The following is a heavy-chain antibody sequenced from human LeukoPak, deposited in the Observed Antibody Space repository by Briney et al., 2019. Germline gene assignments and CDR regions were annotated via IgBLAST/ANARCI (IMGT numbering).Heavy chain of an antibody. CDR1: GYTFTGYY. Sequence: ASVKVSCKASGYTFTGYYMHWVRQAPGQGLEWMGRINPNSGGTNYAQKFQGRVTMTRDTSISTAYMELSRLRSDDTAVYYCAREVVGATTYYFDYWGQGTLVTVSS. D-gene: IGHD1-26*01. CDR2: INPNSGGT. V-gene: IGHV1-2*06. J-gene: IGHJ4*02. CDR3: AREVVGATTYYFDY.